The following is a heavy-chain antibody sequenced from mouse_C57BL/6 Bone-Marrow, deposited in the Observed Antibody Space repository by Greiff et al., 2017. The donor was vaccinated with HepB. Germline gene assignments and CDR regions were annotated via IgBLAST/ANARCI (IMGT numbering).Heavy chain of an antibody. D-gene: IGHD1-1*01. Sequence: QVQLQQSGAELARPGASVKLSCKASGYTFTSYGISWVKQRTGQGLEWIGEIYPRSGNTYYNEKFKGKATLTADKSSSTAYMELRSLTSEDSAVYLCAREGVITTVGAHWYFDVGGTGNTVTVSS. CDR2: IYPRSGNT. CDR3: AREGVITTVGAHWYFDV. CDR1: GYTFTSYG. V-gene: IGHV1-81*01. J-gene: IGHJ1*03.